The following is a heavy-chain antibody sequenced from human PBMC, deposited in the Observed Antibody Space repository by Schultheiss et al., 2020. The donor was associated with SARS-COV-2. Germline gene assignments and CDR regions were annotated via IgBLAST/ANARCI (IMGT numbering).Heavy chain of an antibody. Sequence: GGSLRLSCKASGGTFIIYPINWVRQAPGQGLEWMGRVIPIFDTVNFAQKFQGKVTITADKSTSTAYMELSSLRSEDTAVYYCARSGSGSYGGMDVWGQGTTVTVSS. J-gene: IGHJ6*02. V-gene: IGHV1-69*06. CDR2: VIPIFDTV. CDR1: GGTFIIYP. D-gene: IGHD3-10*01. CDR3: ARSGSGSYGGMDV.